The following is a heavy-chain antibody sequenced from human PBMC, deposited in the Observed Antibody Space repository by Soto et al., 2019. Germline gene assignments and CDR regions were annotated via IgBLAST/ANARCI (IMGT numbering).Heavy chain of an antibody. V-gene: IGHV1-69*12. D-gene: IGHD3-10*01. J-gene: IGHJ6*02. CDR2: IIPIFGTA. CDR3: ACSYGPDVRMDV. Sequence: QVQLVQSGAEVRKPGSSVKVSCKASGGTFSRSAISSVRQAPGQRFEWMGGIIPIFGTANYAQKFQGRVTMTAEESRSTAYMELSSLRFEDKAVYSCACSYGPDVRMDVWGQGTTVTVSS. CDR1: GGTFSRSA.